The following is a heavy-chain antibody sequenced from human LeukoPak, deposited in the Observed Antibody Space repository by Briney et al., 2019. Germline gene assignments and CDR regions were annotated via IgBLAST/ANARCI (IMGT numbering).Heavy chain of an antibody. CDR1: GFTFDDYA. CDR2: ISWNSGSI. D-gene: IGHD3-10*01. CDR3: AKDMWYYYGSGSYGLDY. V-gene: IGHV3-9*01. J-gene: IGHJ4*02. Sequence: GGSLRPSCAASGFTFDDYAMHWVRQAPGKGLEWVSGISWNSGSIGYADSVKGRFTISRDNAKNSLYLQMNSLRAEDTALYYCAKDMWYYYGSGSYGLDYWGQGTLVTVSS.